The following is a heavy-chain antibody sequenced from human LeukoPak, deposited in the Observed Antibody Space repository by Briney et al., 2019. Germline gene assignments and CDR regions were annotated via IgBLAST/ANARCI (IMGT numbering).Heavy chain of an antibody. J-gene: IGHJ4*02. Sequence: SETLSLTCTVSGDSISTYYWSWLRLPPGKGLEWIGYISYDGSTHYNPSLKSRVTISVDTSKNQFSLKLTSLTAADTAVYYCARGWGSSWYYFDYWGQGTLVTVST. CDR2: ISYDGST. CDR1: GDSISTYY. CDR3: ARGWGSSWYYFDY. V-gene: IGHV4-59*01. D-gene: IGHD6-13*01.